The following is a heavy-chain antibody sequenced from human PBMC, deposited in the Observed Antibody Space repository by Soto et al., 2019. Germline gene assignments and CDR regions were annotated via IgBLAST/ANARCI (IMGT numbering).Heavy chain of an antibody. D-gene: IGHD3-22*01. Sequence: PSETLSLTCTVSGGSVSSGSYYWSWIRQPPGKGLEWIGYIYYSGSTNYNPSLKSRVTISVDTSKNQFSLKLSSVTAADTAVYYCARGVIGPGDYYDSSGYYYESVGWFDPWGQGTLVTVSS. CDR2: IYYSGST. J-gene: IGHJ5*02. V-gene: IGHV4-61*01. CDR3: ARGVIGPGDYYDSSGYYYESVGWFDP. CDR1: GGSVSSGSYY.